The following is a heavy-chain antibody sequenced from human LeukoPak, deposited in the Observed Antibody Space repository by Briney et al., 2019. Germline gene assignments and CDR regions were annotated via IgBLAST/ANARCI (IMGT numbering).Heavy chain of an antibody. J-gene: IGHJ4*02. CDR3: AKAYVGMVRGANY. V-gene: IGHV3-23*01. Sequence: GGSLRLSCAASGFTFNTYGMSWVRQAPGKGLEWVSGISGSGGATYYADSVKGRFTISRDDPHNTLYLQMNSLRAEDTAVYYCAKAYVGMVRGANYWGQGTLVTVSS. CDR2: ISGSGGAT. D-gene: IGHD3-10*01. CDR1: GFTFNTYG.